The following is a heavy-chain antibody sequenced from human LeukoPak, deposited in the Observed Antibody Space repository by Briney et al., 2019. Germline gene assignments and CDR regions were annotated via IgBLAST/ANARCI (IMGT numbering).Heavy chain of an antibody. CDR2: ISYSGGST. D-gene: IGHD3-22*01. J-gene: IGHJ4*02. V-gene: IGHV3-23*01. CDR1: GFTSSSYA. CDR3: AKSYYYDSSDY. Sequence: GGSLRLSCAASGFTSSSYAMSWVRQAPGKGLKWVSSISYSGGSTYYADSVKGRFTISRDNSKNTLYLQKNSLRAEDTAVYYCAKSYYYDSSDYWGQGTLVTVSS.